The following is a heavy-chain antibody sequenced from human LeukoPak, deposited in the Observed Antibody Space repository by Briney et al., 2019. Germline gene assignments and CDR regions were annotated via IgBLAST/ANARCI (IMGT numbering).Heavy chain of an antibody. CDR1: GFTFSSYA. CDR2: ISVSSGST. J-gene: IGHJ4*02. Sequence: GGSLRLSCAASGFTFSSYAMSWVRQAPGKGLEWVSGISVSSGSTYYADSVKGRFTISRDNSKNTPYLQMNSLRAEDTAVYYRARTSMVRGVPYYFDYWGQGTLVTVSS. V-gene: IGHV3-23*01. D-gene: IGHD3-10*01. CDR3: ARTSMVRGVPYYFDY.